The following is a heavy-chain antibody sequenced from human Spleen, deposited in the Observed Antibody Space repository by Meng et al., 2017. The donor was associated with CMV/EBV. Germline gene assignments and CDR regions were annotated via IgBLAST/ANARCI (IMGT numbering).Heavy chain of an antibody. D-gene: IGHD6-13*01. CDR3: ATLNIAAAGNIRSAFDI. V-gene: IGHV3-9*01. Sequence: GGSLRLSCTVSGYSISSGYYWGWVRQPPGKGLEWVSSISWNSGDIAYADSVKGRFTISRDNAKNSLFLQMNSLRAEDTALYYCATLNIAAAGNIRSAFDIWGQGAMVTVSS. CDR2: ISWNSGDI. CDR1: GYSISSGYY. J-gene: IGHJ3*02.